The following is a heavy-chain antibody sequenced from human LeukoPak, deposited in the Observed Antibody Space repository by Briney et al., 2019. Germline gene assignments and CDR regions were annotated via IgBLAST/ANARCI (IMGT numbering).Heavy chain of an antibody. Sequence: SQTLSLTCTVSGGSISSGSYYWNWIRQPAGTGLEWIGRIYTSGSTNYNPSLKSRVTMSVDTSKNQFSLHLDSVTAADTAVYYCARSWAGMYYPFYYFDYWGQGTLVSVSS. CDR2: IYTSGST. CDR3: ARSWAGMYYPFYYFDY. D-gene: IGHD1-26*01. J-gene: IGHJ4*02. V-gene: IGHV4-61*02. CDR1: GGSISSGSYY.